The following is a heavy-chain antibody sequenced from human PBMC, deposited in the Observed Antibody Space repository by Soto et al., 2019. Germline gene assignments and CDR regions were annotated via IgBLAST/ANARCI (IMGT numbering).Heavy chain of an antibody. V-gene: IGHV3-30-3*01. CDR2: ISYDGSNK. D-gene: IGHD3-10*01. CDR3: ARFRGSYGMDV. Sequence: PGGSLRLSCAASGFTFSTYTMRWVRQAPGKGLEWVAVISYDGSNKYYADSVKGRFTISRDNSKNTLWLQINSLRAEDTAVYYCARFRGSYGMDVWGQGTTVTVSS. J-gene: IGHJ6*02. CDR1: GFTFSTYT.